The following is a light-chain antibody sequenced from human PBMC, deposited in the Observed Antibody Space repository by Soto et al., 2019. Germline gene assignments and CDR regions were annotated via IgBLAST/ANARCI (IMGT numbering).Light chain of an antibody. J-gene: IGLJ7*01. CDR3: AAWDDSLSSPV. CDR1: SSNIGSNY. Sequence: QSVLTQPPSASGTPGQRVTISCSGSSSNIGSNYVYWYQQLPGTAPKLLIYKNDQRPSGVPHRFSGSKSGTSASLAISGLRSEDEADYYCAAWDDSLSSPVFGGGTQLTVL. CDR2: KND. V-gene: IGLV1-47*01.